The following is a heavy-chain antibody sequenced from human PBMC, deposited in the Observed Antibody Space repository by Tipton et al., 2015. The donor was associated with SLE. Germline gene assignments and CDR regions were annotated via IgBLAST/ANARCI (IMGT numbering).Heavy chain of an antibody. V-gene: IGHV4-59*11. CDR2: LYYSGSN. Sequence: TLSLTCTVSGVSITTHYWSWIRQTPGKGPEWIGFLYYSGSNNFNPSLKSRVTKSADTSRNQISLSLRPVTAADTAVYYCGRFDALGQGTLVTVSS. CDR3: GRFDA. J-gene: IGHJ5*02. CDR1: GVSITTHY.